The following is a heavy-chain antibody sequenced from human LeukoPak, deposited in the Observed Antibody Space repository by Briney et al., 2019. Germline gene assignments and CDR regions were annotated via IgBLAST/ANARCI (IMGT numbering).Heavy chain of an antibody. Sequence: GGSLRLSCAASGFTFSDFYMSWIRQAPGKGLEWVSYISSSGSTIYYADSVKGRFTISRDNAKNSLYVQINSLRAEDTAVYYCASSLVGSSIPIWGQGTLVTVSS. CDR3: ASSLVGSSIPI. CDR1: GFTFSDFY. J-gene: IGHJ4*02. D-gene: IGHD6-6*01. V-gene: IGHV3-11*01. CDR2: ISSSGSTI.